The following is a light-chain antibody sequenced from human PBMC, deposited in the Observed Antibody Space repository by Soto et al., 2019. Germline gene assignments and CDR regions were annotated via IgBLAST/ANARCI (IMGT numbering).Light chain of an antibody. V-gene: IGKV4-1*01. CDR3: QQYYSTPYT. CDR1: QSVLYSSNNKNY. CDR2: WGS. Sequence: DIVMTQSPDSLAVSLGERATVNCKSSQSVLYSSNNKNYLAWYQQKPGQPPKLLIYWGSIRESGVPDRFSGSGSGTDFTLTISSLQAEDVAVYYCQQYYSTPYTFGQGTKLEIK. J-gene: IGKJ2*01.